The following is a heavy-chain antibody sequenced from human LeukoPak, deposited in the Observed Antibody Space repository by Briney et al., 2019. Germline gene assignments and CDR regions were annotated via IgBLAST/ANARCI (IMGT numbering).Heavy chain of an antibody. CDR2: ISGYNGNT. V-gene: IGHV1-18*01. CDR3: ARAGRTGYSSDY. J-gene: IGHJ4*02. Sequence: ASVKVSCKASGGTFSSYAISWVRQAPGQGLEWMGWISGYNGNTNYEQKLQGRVTMTTDTSTSTAYMELRSLRSDDTAVYYCARAGRTGYSSDYWGQGTLVTVSS. CDR1: GGTFSSYA. D-gene: IGHD6-13*01.